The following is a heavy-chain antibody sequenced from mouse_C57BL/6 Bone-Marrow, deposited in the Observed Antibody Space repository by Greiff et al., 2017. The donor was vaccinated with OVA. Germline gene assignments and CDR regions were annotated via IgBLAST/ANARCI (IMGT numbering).Heavy chain of an antibody. CDR3: ARDWGYYYGSLWYFDV. CDR1: GYTFTGYW. V-gene: IGHV1-9*01. Sequence: QVQLKESGAELMKPGASVKLSCKATGYTFTGYWIEWVKQRPGHGLEWIGEILPGSGSPNYNEKFKGKATFTADTSSNTAYMQLSSLTTEDSAIYYCARDWGYYYGSLWYFDVWGTGTTVTVSS. CDR2: ILPGSGSP. J-gene: IGHJ1*03. D-gene: IGHD1-1*01.